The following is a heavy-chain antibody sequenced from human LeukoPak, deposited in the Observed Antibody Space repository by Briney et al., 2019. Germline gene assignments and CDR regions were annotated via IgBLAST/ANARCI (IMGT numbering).Heavy chain of an antibody. CDR1: GGTFSSYA. CDR3: ASRQGYSYGYDY. J-gene: IGHJ4*02. Sequence: SVKVSCKASGGTFSSYAISWVRQAPGQGLEWMGGIIPIFGTANYAQKFQGRVTITTDESTSTAYMELSSLRSEDTAVYYSASRQGYSYGYDYWGQGTLVTVSS. D-gene: IGHD5-18*01. V-gene: IGHV1-69*05. CDR2: IIPIFGTA.